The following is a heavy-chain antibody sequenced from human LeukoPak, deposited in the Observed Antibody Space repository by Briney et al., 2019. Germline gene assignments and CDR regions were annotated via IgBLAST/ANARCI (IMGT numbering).Heavy chain of an antibody. CDR1: GFTFSSDS. CDR2: ISSISIYI. D-gene: IGHD1-26*01. Sequence: GGSLRLSRAASGFTFSSDSMNWVRQAPGKRLEWVSSISSISIYIYYAESVKSRVTISRDNAKKSLYMQMNTLRAQGTATYYSARSYSGSYRSAFDIWGQGTMVTVSS. V-gene: IGHV3-21*01. CDR3: ARSYSGSYRSAFDI. J-gene: IGHJ3*02.